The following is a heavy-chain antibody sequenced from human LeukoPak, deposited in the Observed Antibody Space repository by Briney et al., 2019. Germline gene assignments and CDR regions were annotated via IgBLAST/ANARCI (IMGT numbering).Heavy chain of an antibody. CDR1: GFTFSGYA. J-gene: IGHJ4*02. CDR3: ADSNYWYPVDY. CDR2: ITASGDTT. V-gene: IGHV3-23*01. Sequence: TGGSLRLSCAASGFTFSGYAMRWVRQAPGKGLEWVSSITASGDTTYYADSVKGRFTISRDNSKNTLYLQVNSLRAEDTAIYYCADSNYWYPVDYWGQGTLVTVSS. D-gene: IGHD4-11*01.